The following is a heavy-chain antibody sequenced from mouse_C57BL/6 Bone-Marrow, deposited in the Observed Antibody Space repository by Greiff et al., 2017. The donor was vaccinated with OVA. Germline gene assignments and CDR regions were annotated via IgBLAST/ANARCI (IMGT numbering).Heavy chain of an antibody. V-gene: IGHV1-19*01. Sequence: VQLKQSGPVLVKPGASVKMSCKASGYTFTDYYMNWVKQSHGKSLEWIGVINPYNGGTSYNQKFKGKATLTVDKSSSTAYMELNSLTSEDSAVYYCAIYYGSSKGFDYWGQGTTLTVSS. CDR1: GYTFTDYY. CDR3: AIYYGSSKGFDY. CDR2: INPYNGGT. D-gene: IGHD1-1*01. J-gene: IGHJ2*01.